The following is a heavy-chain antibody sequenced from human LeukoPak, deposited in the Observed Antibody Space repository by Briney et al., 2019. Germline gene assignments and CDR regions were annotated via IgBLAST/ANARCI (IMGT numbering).Heavy chain of an antibody. D-gene: IGHD3-3*01. V-gene: IGHV3-11*01. J-gene: IGHJ3*02. CDR1: GFTFSDYY. CDR2: ISSSGTTI. Sequence: GGSLRLSCAASGFTFSDYYMSWIRQAPGKGLEWVSYISSSGTTIYYADSVKGRFTISRDNAKNSLYLHMHSLRAEDTAVYYCARYRLTIFGVVVVVFDIWGQGTMVTVSS. CDR3: ARYRLTIFGVVVVVFDI.